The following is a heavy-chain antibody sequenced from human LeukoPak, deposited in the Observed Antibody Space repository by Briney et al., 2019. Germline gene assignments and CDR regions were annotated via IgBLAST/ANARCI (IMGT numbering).Heavy chain of an antibody. D-gene: IGHD3-9*01. Sequence: GGSLRLSCAASGFTFSSYWMSWVRQAPGKGLEWVANIKQDGSEKYYVDSVKGRFTISRDNAKNSLYLQMNSLRAEGTAVYYCARDTPNYDILTGYFDYWGQGTLVTVSS. CDR2: IKQDGSEK. CDR3: ARDTPNYDILTGYFDY. J-gene: IGHJ4*02. CDR1: GFTFSSYW. V-gene: IGHV3-7*01.